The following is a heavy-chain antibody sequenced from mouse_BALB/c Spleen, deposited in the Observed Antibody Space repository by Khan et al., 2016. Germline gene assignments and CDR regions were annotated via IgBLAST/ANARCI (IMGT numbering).Heavy chain of an antibody. CDR3: AKLTGTREAMDY. D-gene: IGHD4-1*01. CDR2: IYLGDGDT. J-gene: IGHJ4*01. CDR1: GYAFSRYW. Sequence: QVQLQQSGAELVRPGSSVKISCKASGYAFSRYWINWVKQRPGQGLEWIGQIYLGDGDTNYNGKFKGKATLTAYKSSSTAYMQLSSLTSEYSAVYFCAKLTGTREAMDYWGQGTSVTVSS. V-gene: IGHV1-80*01.